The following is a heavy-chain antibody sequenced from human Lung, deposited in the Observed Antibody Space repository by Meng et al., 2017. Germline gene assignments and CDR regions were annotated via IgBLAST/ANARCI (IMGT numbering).Heavy chain of an antibody. J-gene: IGHJ4*02. CDR2: LGAHPGDT. CDR1: DYTFTGYG. CDR3: ARGTPGRSYCDY. D-gene: IGHD3-10*01. Sequence: HVQLLQAGAEVKKPGDTVKGSCKASDYTFTGYGVCWVRQAPGQGLEWMAWLGAHPGDTSFAPKFLGRVTVTADTATATAYMELRSLRSDDTAVYYCARGTPGRSYCDYWGLGTLVTVSS. V-gene: IGHV1-18*01.